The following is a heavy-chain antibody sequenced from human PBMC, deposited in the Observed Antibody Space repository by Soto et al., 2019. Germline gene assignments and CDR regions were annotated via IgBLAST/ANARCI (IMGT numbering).Heavy chain of an antibody. CDR1: GFSFSSHA. J-gene: IGHJ3*02. CDR3: ARDGQSPAPYAFGM. Sequence: QVQLVESGGGVVQPGMSLRLSCATSGFSFSSHAIHWVRQAPGKGLEWVAQIWSDGSNRYYADSMRGRFTISRDFSNNMAFLQVDSLRAEDTAVYYCARDGQSPAPYAFGMWGQGTLVIVSS. CDR2: IWSDGSNR. V-gene: IGHV3-33*01.